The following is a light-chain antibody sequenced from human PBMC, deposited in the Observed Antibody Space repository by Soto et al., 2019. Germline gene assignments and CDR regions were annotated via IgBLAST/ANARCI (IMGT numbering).Light chain of an antibody. V-gene: IGLV1-40*01. J-gene: IGLJ1*01. CDR2: GNT. CDR3: QSYDDSLGVHYV. CDR1: SSNIGSTYD. Sequence: QSVLTQPPSVSGAPGQRVTISCTGSSSNIGSTYDVQWYQQLPGTAPKLLIHGNTDRPSGVPDRFSGSKSGTSASLAITGLQADDEADYYCQSYDDSLGVHYVFGNGTKVTVL.